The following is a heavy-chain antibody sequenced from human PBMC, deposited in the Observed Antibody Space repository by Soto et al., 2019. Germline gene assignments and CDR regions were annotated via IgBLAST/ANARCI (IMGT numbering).Heavy chain of an antibody. CDR3: VSGGEGYCSGGSCYRYDAFDI. J-gene: IGHJ3*02. V-gene: IGHV4-4*02. Sequence: QVQLQESGPGLVKPSGTLSLTCAVSSGSISSSNWWSWVRQPPGKGLEWIGEIYHSGSTNYNPSLKSRVTISVDKSKNQFSLKLSSVTAADTAVYYCVSGGEGYCSGGSCYRYDAFDIWGQGTMVTVSS. CDR1: SGSISSSNW. D-gene: IGHD2-15*01. CDR2: IYHSGST.